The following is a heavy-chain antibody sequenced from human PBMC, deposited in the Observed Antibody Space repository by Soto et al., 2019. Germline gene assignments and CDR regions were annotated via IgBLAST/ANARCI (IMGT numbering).Heavy chain of an antibody. D-gene: IGHD3-16*02. J-gene: IGHJ4*02. V-gene: IGHV3-9*01. Sequence: EVQLVRSGGALVRPGGSLKLSGPAPDSPFDDMPSPWAGQAQGRGREWVSGISWNSGSIGYADSVKGRFTISRDNAKNSLYLQMNSLRAEDTALYYCAKSPLRLGELSTSYYFDYWGQGTLVTVSS. CDR3: AKSPLRLGELSTSYYFDY. CDR2: ISWNSGSI. CDR1: DSPFDDMP.